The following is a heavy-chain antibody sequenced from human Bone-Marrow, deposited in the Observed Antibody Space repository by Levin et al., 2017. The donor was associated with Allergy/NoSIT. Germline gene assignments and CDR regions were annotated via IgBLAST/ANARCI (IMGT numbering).Heavy chain of an antibody. D-gene: IGHD5-12*01. Sequence: GESLKISCAASGFAFNIAWMSWVRQAPGKGLEWVGRIKSNTDGGTTDDAAPVKGRFTVSRDDSKSTLYLQMNSLKIEDTAVYYCTTDRTYSPIDHWGQGTLVTVSS. V-gene: IGHV3-15*01. J-gene: IGHJ4*02. CDR3: TTDRTYSPIDH. CDR2: IKSNTDGGTT. CDR1: GFAFNIAW.